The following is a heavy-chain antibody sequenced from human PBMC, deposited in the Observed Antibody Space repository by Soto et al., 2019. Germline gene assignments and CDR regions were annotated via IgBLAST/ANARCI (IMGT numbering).Heavy chain of an antibody. Sequence: EVPLVESGGGLIQPGGSLRLSCAASGFTVSSNYMSWVRQAPGKGLEWVSVIYSGGSTYYADSVKGRFTISRDNSKNTLYLQMNSLRAEDTAVYYCARDMLVHYYGMDVWGQGTTVTVSS. D-gene: IGHD2-8*01. CDR2: IYSGGST. CDR1: GFTVSSNY. V-gene: IGHV3-53*01. J-gene: IGHJ6*02. CDR3: ARDMLVHYYGMDV.